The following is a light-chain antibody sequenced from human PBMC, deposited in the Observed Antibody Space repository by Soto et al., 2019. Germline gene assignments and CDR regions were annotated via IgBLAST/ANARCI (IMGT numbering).Light chain of an antibody. V-gene: IGKV3-20*01. CDR1: QTIDNT. J-gene: IGKJ5*01. Sequence: EIVMTQSPATLSLSPGERATLSCRASQTIDNTLAWYQRKPGQAPRLLMSGASSRATGTPDRFSGSGSGTDFILTISRLEPEDFAVYYCQQYGTSPPTFGQGTRLEIK. CDR2: GAS. CDR3: QQYGTSPPT.